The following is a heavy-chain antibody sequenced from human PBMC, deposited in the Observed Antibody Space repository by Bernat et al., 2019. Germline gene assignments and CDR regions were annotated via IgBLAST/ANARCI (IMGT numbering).Heavy chain of an antibody. CDR3: AKDSHGDYEYYYYGMDV. V-gene: IGHV3-30*18. CDR1: GFTFSSYG. CDR2: ISYDGSNK. Sequence: QVQLVESGGGVVQPGRSLRLSCAASGFTFSSYGMHWVRQAPGKGLEWVAVISYDGSNKYYADSVKGRFTISRDNSKNTLYLQMNSLRAEDTAVYYCAKDSHGDYEYYYYGMDVWGQGTTVTVSS. J-gene: IGHJ6*02. D-gene: IGHD4-17*01.